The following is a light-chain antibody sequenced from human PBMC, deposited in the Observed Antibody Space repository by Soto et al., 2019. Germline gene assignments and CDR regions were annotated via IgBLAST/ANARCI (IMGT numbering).Light chain of an antibody. J-gene: IGKJ4*01. Sequence: DSQMTQSPSTLAASVGDRVTITCRASQSVSTWLAWYEQKPGKPPKLLIYKASILQSGVSSRFSGSGSGTDFTLTISGLQPGDFATYYCQQYDRYPVTFGGGTKVEVK. CDR2: KAS. CDR1: QSVSTW. V-gene: IGKV1-5*03. CDR3: QQYDRYPVT.